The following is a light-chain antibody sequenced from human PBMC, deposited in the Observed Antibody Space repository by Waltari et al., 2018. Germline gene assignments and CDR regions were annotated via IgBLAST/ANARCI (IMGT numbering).Light chain of an antibody. CDR2: VNSDGSH. Sequence: QLVLTQSPSASASLGASVKLTCTLSSGHSSNVIAWLQQQPEKGPRYLMKVNSDGSHSKGDEIPDRFSGSSSGTERYPTISSLQSEEEADYYCQTGGHGTWVFGGGTKLTVL. CDR1: SGHSSNV. J-gene: IGLJ3*02. CDR3: QTGGHGTWV. V-gene: IGLV4-69*01.